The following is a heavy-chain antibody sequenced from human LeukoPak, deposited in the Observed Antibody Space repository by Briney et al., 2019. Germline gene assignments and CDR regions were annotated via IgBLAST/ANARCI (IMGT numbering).Heavy chain of an antibody. CDR1: GYNFFNYG. Sequence: SVKVSCKAAGYNFFNYGINWVRQAPGQGLEWMGGIIPIFGTADYAQKFQGRVTITADESTRTAYMDLSSLRSEDTAVYYCAKSGHVDLKEYFDYWGQGTLVTVSS. D-gene: IGHD3-16*01. V-gene: IGHV1-69*13. J-gene: IGHJ4*02. CDR2: IIPIFGTA. CDR3: AKSGHVDLKEYFDY.